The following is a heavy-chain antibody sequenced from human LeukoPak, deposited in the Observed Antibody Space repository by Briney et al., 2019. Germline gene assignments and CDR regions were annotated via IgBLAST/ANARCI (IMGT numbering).Heavy chain of an antibody. CDR2: IFSYTGQT. Sequence: ASVKVSCKASGHTANTYGFSWIRQAPGQGLEGIGWIFSYTGQTKYADKFQGRVTMTTDTSKTIAYLDLRSLRSDDTAVYFCANVAKGRFFFYYMDVWGEGTTVTV. CDR1: GHTANTYG. CDR3: ANVAKGRFFFYYMDV. J-gene: IGHJ6*03. V-gene: IGHV1-18*01. D-gene: IGHD3-3*01.